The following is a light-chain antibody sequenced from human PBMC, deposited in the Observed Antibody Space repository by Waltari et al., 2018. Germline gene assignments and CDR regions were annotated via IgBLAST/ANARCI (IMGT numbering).Light chain of an antibody. CDR2: DVT. Sequence: QSALTQPPSASGSLGQSVTISCTGTSSDVGCYNYVSWYQQHPGKDPKLMVYDVTKRPPGVPDRFSGSKSGNTASLTVAGLQAEDEADYYCSSYAGSNKVFGTGTKVTVL. CDR3: SSYAGSNKV. J-gene: IGLJ1*01. CDR1: SSDVGCYNY. V-gene: IGLV2-8*01.